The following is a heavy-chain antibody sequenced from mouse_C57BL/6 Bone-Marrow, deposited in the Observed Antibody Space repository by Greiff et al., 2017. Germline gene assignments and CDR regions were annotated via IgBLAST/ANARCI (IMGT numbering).Heavy chain of an antibody. CDR3: ARRPNYYAMDY. CDR1: GYTFTSYW. Sequence: QVQLQQPGAELVKPGASVKMSCKASGYTFTSYWITWVKQRPGQGLEWIGDIYPGSGSTNYNEKFKSKATLTVDTSSSTAYMQRSSLTSEDSAVYYCARRPNYYAMDYWGQGTSVTVAS. CDR2: IYPGSGST. J-gene: IGHJ4*01. V-gene: IGHV1-55*01.